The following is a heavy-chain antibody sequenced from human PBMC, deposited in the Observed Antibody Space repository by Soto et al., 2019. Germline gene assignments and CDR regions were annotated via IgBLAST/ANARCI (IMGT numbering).Heavy chain of an antibody. J-gene: IGHJ4*02. CDR2: IYPSGSP. CDR1: GGSISNYY. V-gene: IGHV4-4*07. Sequence: QVQLQESGPGLVKPSETLSLTCTVSGGSISNYYWSWIRQPPGKGLEWIGRIYPSGSPNYNPSLKGEFTMSVDTSNNQFSLKLKWPSVPAADAAVYYCARDDFGGGRTHDYWGQGILVTV. CDR3: ARDDFGGGRTHDY. D-gene: IGHD3-3*01.